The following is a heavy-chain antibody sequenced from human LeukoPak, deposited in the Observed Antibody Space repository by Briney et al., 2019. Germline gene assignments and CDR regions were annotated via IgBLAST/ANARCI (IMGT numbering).Heavy chain of an antibody. CDR2: INHSGST. CDR1: GGSISSSSYY. D-gene: IGHD3-22*01. CDR3: ARPATPPYYYDSSGYYL. J-gene: IGHJ5*02. Sequence: PSETLSLTCTVSGGSISSSSYYWSWIRQPPGKGLEWIGEINHSGSTNYNPSLKSRVTISVDTSKNQFSLKLSSVTAADTAVYYCARPATPPYYYDSSGYYLWGQGTLVTVSS. V-gene: IGHV4-39*07.